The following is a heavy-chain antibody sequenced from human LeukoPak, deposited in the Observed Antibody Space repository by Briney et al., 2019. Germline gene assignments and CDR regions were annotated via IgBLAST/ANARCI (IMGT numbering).Heavy chain of an antibody. CDR3: ARSQSSSLIDY. J-gene: IGHJ4*02. D-gene: IGHD6-13*01. Sequence: GGSLRLSCAASGFTFSSYGMHWVRQAPGKGLEWVAVIWYDGGSKDYADSVKGRFTLSRDNSKNTLYLQMNSLTVEDTAVYYCARSQSSSLIDYWGQGTLVTVSS. CDR2: IWYDGGSK. V-gene: IGHV3-33*08. CDR1: GFTFSSYG.